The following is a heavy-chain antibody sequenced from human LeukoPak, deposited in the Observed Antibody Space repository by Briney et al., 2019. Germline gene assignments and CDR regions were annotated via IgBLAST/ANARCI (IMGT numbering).Heavy chain of an antibody. J-gene: IGHJ6*03. V-gene: IGHV3-30*04. CDR2: ISYDGSNK. Sequence: PGGSLRLSCAASGFTFSSYAMHWVRQAPGKGLEWVAVISYDGSNKYYADSVKGRFTISRDNSKNTLYLQMNSLRAEDTAVYYCARGQLWRYYYYYYMDVWGKGTTVTVSS. CDR1: GFTFSSYA. D-gene: IGHD5-18*01. CDR3: ARGQLWRYYYYYYMDV.